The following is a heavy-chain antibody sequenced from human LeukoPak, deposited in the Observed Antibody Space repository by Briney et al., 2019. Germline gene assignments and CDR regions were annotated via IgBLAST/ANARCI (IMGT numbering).Heavy chain of an antibody. V-gene: IGHV1-2*02. CDR3: ARGRRIQLWFDFYY. D-gene: IGHD5-18*01. J-gene: IGHJ4*02. Sequence: GASVKVSCNASGYTFTGYYMHWVRQAPGQGLEWMGWINPNSGGTNYEQKFQGRVTRTSDPSISTAYMELSRLKSDDTAVYYCARGRRIQLWFDFYYWGQGTLVTVSS. CDR2: INPNSGGT. CDR1: GYTFTGYY.